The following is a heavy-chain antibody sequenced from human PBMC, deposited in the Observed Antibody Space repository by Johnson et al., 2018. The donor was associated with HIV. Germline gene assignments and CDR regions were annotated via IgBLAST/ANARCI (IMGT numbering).Heavy chain of an antibody. CDR2: ISFDGSNE. CDR3: ARAVGVWGDQLGFDI. J-gene: IGHJ3*02. CDR1: GLNFSDYG. V-gene: IGHV3-30*14. Sequence: QVQLVESGGGVVQPGKSVRLSCAASGLNFSDYGFHWVRQAPGKGLEWAAVISFDGSNEYYADSVKGRFTISRDNSKNSLYLQMNSLRAGDTAVYYCARAVGVWGDQLGFDIWGQGTMVTVSS. D-gene: IGHD3-16*01.